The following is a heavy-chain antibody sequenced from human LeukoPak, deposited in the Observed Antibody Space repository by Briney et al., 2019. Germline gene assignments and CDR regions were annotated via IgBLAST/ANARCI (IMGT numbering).Heavy chain of an antibody. CDR2: NYTSESP. V-gene: IGHV4-61*02. D-gene: IGHD6-13*01. CDR3: ARGEAAGSEQVDS. Sequence: SDTLSLTCTVSGGSISSSRYYWAWIRQPAGEVLEWIGRNYTSESPNYNPSLKSRLTISLDTSKNQLSLNLRSVTAADRGMYYCARGEAAGSEQVDSWVRGTLVTVSS. CDR1: GGSISSSRYY. J-gene: IGHJ4*02.